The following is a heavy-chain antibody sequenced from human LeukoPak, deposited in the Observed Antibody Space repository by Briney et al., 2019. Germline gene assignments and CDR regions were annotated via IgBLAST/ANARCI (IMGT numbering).Heavy chain of an antibody. D-gene: IGHD2-15*01. CDR1: GFTFSSYS. V-gene: IGHV3-23*01. Sequence: GGSLRLSCAASGFTFSSYSMNWVRQAPGKGLEWVSAISHSGGTTYYGDSVKGRFTISRDNSKNTLYLQMNSLRDGDAVVYYCAKAPVTTCSGAYCYPFDYWSLGTLVTVSS. CDR2: ISHSGGTT. CDR3: AKAPVTTCSGAYCYPFDY. J-gene: IGHJ4*02.